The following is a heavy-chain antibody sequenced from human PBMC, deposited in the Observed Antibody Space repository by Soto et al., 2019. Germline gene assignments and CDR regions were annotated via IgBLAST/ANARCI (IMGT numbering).Heavy chain of an antibody. Sequence: QVQLVESGGGVVQPGRSLRLSCAASGFTFSSYAMHWVRQAPGKGLEWVAVISYDGSNKYYADSVKGRFTISRDNSKNTLYLQMNSLRAEDTAVYYCARDYDYVWGSHRRYYYYGMDVWGQGTTVTVSS. J-gene: IGHJ6*02. CDR2: ISYDGSNK. CDR3: ARDYDYVWGSHRRYYYYGMDV. D-gene: IGHD3-16*02. CDR1: GFTFSSYA. V-gene: IGHV3-30-3*01.